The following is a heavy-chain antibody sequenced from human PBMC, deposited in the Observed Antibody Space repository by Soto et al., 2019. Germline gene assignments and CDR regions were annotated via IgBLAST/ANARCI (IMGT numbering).Heavy chain of an antibody. CDR2: IRSFDYRT. Sequence: GGSLSLSCTASGFAFSQYGMSWVRQAPGKGLEWVSSIRSFDYRTNYADSVKGRFTISRDNSKSTLSLQMNSLRAEDTAVYYCAKDVESGWYEAFDYWGPGTQVTVSS. V-gene: IGHV3-23*01. J-gene: IGHJ4*02. CDR1: GFAFSQYG. D-gene: IGHD6-19*01. CDR3: AKDVESGWYEAFDY.